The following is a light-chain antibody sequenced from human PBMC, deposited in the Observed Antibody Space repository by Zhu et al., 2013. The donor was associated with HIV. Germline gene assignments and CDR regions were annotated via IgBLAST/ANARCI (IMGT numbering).Light chain of an antibody. CDR3: QQLKTYPRS. V-gene: IGKV3-11*01. J-gene: IGKJ2*01. Sequence: EIVLTQSPATLSLSPGERATLSCRASQSVRNFLAWYQQKPGQPPRLLIYGAVTRATGIPRRFSGSGSGTEFTLTISSLQPEDFATYYCQQLKTYPRSFGQGTKVEI. CDR2: GAV. CDR1: QSVRNF.